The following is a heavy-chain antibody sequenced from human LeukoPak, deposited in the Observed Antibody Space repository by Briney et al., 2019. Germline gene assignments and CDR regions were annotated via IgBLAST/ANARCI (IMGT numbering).Heavy chain of an antibody. V-gene: IGHV3-30-3*01. Sequence: GGSLRLSCAASGFSFSSFPMHWVRQAPGKGLEWVALISYNGNNQSYADSVKGRSTISRDNSKNTLFLHLNSLRAEDTAVYFCARELDIVLSPPATFFDYWGQGTLVTVSS. J-gene: IGHJ4*02. D-gene: IGHD2-2*03. CDR3: ARELDIVLSPPATFFDY. CDR2: ISYNGNNQ. CDR1: GFSFSSFP.